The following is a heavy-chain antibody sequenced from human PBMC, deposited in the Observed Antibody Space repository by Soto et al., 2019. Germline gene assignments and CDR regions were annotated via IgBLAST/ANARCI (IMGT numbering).Heavy chain of an antibody. J-gene: IGHJ2*01. CDR3: ARHVSGSGVVRSFDL. V-gene: IGHV4-39*01. D-gene: IGHD3-10*01. CDR1: GGSISSSTYY. CDR2: IYYSGST. Sequence: QLQLRESGPGLVKPSETLSLTCTVSGGSISSSTYYWGWIRQPPGKGLEWIGSIYYSGSTYYNPSLKSRVTISAATSQTPFSLTLNSVPAAATAVYYCARHVSGSGVVRSFDLWGRGTLVTLSS.